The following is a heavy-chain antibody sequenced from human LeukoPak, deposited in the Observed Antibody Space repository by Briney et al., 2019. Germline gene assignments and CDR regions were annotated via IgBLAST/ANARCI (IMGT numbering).Heavy chain of an antibody. Sequence: GGSLRLSCAASGFTFGSYAMSWVRQAPGKGLKWVSAISGSGGSTYYADSVKGRFTISRDNSKNTLYLQMNSLRAEDAAVYYCAKVQSDWLLIYYFDYWGQGTLVTVSS. J-gene: IGHJ4*02. V-gene: IGHV3-23*01. CDR3: AKVQSDWLLIYYFDY. D-gene: IGHD3-9*01. CDR1: GFTFGSYA. CDR2: ISGSGGST.